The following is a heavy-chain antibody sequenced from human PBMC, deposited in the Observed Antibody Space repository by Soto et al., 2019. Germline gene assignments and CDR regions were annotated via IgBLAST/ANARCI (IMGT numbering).Heavy chain of an antibody. CDR2: IHTSGST. CDR3: ARDTIIAPGGWFDP. J-gene: IGHJ5*02. CDR1: GGSISSRY. Sequence: QVQLQESGPGLVKPSETLSLTCSVSGGSISSRYWSWIRQTAGKGMEWIGHIHTSGSTTYNPSLRSRATMSLDTSKSQFSLKVTSVPAADTAVYYCARDTIIAPGGWFDPWGQGTLVTVSS. V-gene: IGHV4-4*07. D-gene: IGHD3-22*01.